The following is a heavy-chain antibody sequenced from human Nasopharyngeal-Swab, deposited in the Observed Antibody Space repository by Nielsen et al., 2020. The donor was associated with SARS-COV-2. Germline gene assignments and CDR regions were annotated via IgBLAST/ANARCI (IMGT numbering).Heavy chain of an antibody. Sequence: GESLKISCAASGFTFSSYGMHWVRQAPGKGLEWVAVIWYDGSNKYYADSVKGRFTISRDNSKNTLYLQMNSLRAEDTAVYYCAKCLSKEYYGMDVWGQGTTVTVSS. CDR2: IWYDGSNK. J-gene: IGHJ6*02. CDR3: AKCLSKEYYGMDV. V-gene: IGHV3-30*02. CDR1: GFTFSSYG.